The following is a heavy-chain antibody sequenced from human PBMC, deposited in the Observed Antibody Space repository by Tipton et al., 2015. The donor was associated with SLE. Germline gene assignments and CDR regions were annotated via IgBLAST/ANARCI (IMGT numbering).Heavy chain of an antibody. D-gene: IGHD3-16*01. Sequence: TLSLTCTVSGGSISESTYSWDWIRQAPGKGLEWIGSMYFSGITYYNPSLKSRVTISVDTSKNQFSLRLGSVTAADTAVYYCARDSLNWGSYYHGIDVWGQGTTVTVSS. CDR2: MYFSGIT. J-gene: IGHJ6*02. V-gene: IGHV4-39*07. CDR1: GGSISESTYS. CDR3: ARDSLNWGSYYHGIDV.